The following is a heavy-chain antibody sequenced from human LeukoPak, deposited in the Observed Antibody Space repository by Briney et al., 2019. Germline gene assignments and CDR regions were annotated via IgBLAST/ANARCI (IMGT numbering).Heavy chain of an antibody. J-gene: IGHJ5*02. CDR2: TSGSGGSA. CDR1: GFTFSSYV. D-gene: IGHD2-21*02. Sequence: PGGSLRLSCAASGFTFSSYVMSWVRQAPGKGLEWVSSTSGSGGSAYYADSVKGRFTISRDNSKNTLSLQMNSLRAEDTAVYYCAKSGGDYAWGQGTLVTISS. CDR3: AKSGGDYA. V-gene: IGHV3-23*01.